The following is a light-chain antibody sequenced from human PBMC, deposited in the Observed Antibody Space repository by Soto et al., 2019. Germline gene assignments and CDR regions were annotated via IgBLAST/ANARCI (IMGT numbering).Light chain of an antibody. CDR1: QSISDF. CDR3: HQRSNWPPFT. V-gene: IGKV3-11*01. J-gene: IGKJ4*01. Sequence: EIVLTQSPATLSLSPWERATLSCRASQSISDFLAWYQQKPGQAPRLLIYDASKRATDIPDRFIGSGSGTDFTLTISSLEPEDFAVYYCHQRSNWPPFTFGGGTKVDIK. CDR2: DAS.